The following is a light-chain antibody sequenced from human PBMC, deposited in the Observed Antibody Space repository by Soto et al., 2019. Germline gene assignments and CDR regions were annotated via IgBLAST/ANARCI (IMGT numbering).Light chain of an antibody. Sequence: DIVLTQSPGTLSLSPGDRATLSCRSSQSVNSNYLAWYQQKPGQAPRLLIFGASTRATGIPDRFRGSGSGTDFTLTINRLEPEDFAVYCCQQYGRTFGQGTKLELK. CDR3: QQYGRT. CDR2: GAS. CDR1: QSVNSNY. V-gene: IGKV3-20*01. J-gene: IGKJ2*01.